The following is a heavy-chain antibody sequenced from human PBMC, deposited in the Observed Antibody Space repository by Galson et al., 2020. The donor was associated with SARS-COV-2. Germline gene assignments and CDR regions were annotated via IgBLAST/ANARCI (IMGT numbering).Heavy chain of an antibody. V-gene: IGHV4-61*01. CDR3: ARFFKGDYDRWFDP. CDR2: VHYSGST. J-gene: IGHJ5*02. Sequence: SDTLSLTCSVTAVSVRTDNFYWTGIRQSRGKGLVWIGDVHYSGSTNYNPSLRTRLTISVDTSKRQFSLRLRSVTAADAAVYFCARFFKGDYDRWFDPWGQGTLVIVSS. D-gene: IGHD4-17*01. CDR1: AVSVRTDNFY.